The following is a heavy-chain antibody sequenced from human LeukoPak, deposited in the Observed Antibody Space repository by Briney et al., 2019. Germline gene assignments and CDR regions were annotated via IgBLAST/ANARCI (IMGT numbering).Heavy chain of an antibody. D-gene: IGHD3-9*01. V-gene: IGHV3-66*01. CDR3: ARSPLTGLEGYFDY. J-gene: IGHJ4*02. Sequence: GGSLRLSCAASGFTVGTNYMSWVRQAPGKGLEWVSVIYSGGSTYYADSVKGRFTISRDNSKNTLYLQMNGLRAEDTAVCYCARSPLTGLEGYFDYWGQGTLVTVSS. CDR2: IYSGGST. CDR1: GFTVGTNY.